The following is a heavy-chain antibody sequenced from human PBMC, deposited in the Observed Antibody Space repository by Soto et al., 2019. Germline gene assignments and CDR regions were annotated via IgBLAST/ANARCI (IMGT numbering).Heavy chain of an antibody. CDR1: GFTFSDFP. CDR2: ITSKSGQT. D-gene: IGHD3-16*02. Sequence: VELVESGGGVVQPGASLRLSCVASGFTFSDFPLHWVRRAPGKGLEWISSITSKSGQTYYAESVKGRFTISRDNAKNSLYLEMNSLGAGDTAVYYCARDLLAGQELVIPWFEPWGRGTLVTVSS. J-gene: IGHJ5*02. CDR3: ARDLLAGQELVIPWFEP. V-gene: IGHV3-21*06.